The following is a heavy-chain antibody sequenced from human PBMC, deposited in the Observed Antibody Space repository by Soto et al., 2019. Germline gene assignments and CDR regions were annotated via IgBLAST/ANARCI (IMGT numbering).Heavy chain of an antibody. D-gene: IGHD6-19*01. CDR1: GFTFNKYV. CDR3: VGAAQWLAYPFDY. Sequence: QVQLVESGGGVVQPGRSLRLSCAASGFTFNKYVFHWVRQAPGKGLDWVAVISYEGNNKNYAESVKGRFTIARDNSKNTVYLQMNSLRAEDTCVYYCVGAAQWLAYPFDYWGQGTLVTVSS. CDR2: ISYEGNNK. V-gene: IGHV3-30-3*01. J-gene: IGHJ4*02.